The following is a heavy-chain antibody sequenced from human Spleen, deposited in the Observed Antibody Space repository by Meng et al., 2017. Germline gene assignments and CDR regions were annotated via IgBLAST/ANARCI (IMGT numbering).Heavy chain of an antibody. CDR3: ARELATIRDY. CDR2: INHSGIT. Sequence: QVQLQRWGAERWNPPETLSLTCAVYRGSCSGYYGSWTRQPPGKGLEWIGEINHSGITNYNPSLKSRVTMSIDTSKNQVSLNLTSVTAADTAVYYCARELATIRDYWGQGTLVTVSS. CDR1: RGSCSGYY. V-gene: IGHV4-34*01. D-gene: IGHD5-24*01. J-gene: IGHJ4*02.